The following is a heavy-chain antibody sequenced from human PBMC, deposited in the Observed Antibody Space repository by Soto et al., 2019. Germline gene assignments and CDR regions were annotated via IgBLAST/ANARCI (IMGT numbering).Heavy chain of an antibody. D-gene: IGHD3-10*01. CDR1: GGSISSSNW. V-gene: IGHV4-4*02. J-gene: IGHJ5*02. CDR3: VGVVPSRGNWFDP. Sequence: QVQLQESGPGLVKPSGTLSLTCAVSGGSISSSNWWSWVRQPPGKGLGWIGEIYHSGSTNYNPSLKSRVTISVDKSKNQFSLKLSSVTAADTAVYYCVGVVPSRGNWFDPWGQGTLVTVSS. CDR2: IYHSGST.